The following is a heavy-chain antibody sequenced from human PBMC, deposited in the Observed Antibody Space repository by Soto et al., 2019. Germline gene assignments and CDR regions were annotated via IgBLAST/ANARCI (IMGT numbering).Heavy chain of an antibody. CDR3: ARDKGSYYDSSGYSFFDY. CDR1: GGTFSRSA. J-gene: IGHJ4*02. V-gene: IGHV1-69*01. CDR2: IIPIFGTA. D-gene: IGHD3-22*01. Sequence: QVQLVQSGAEVQKPVSSVKVSCKDSGGTFSRSAISWVRQAPGQGLEWMGGIIPIFGTANYAQKFQGRVTITADDSTSTAYMEMRSLRSEDTAVYYCARDKGSYYDSSGYSFFDYWGQGTLVTVSS.